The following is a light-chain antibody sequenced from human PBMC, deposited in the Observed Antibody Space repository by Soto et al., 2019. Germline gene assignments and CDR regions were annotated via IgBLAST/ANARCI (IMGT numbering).Light chain of an antibody. CDR2: DVT. J-gene: IGLJ1*01. CDR3: SSYTSTTTLYI. Sequence: QSALTQPASVSGSPGQSITISCXGXXXXFFGYKYVSWYQQHPGKAPKVIIYDVTYRPSGVSDRFSGSKSGNTASLTISGLQAEDEADYYCSSYTSTTTLYIFGTGTKVTVL. CDR1: XXXFFGYKY. V-gene: IGLV2-14*03.